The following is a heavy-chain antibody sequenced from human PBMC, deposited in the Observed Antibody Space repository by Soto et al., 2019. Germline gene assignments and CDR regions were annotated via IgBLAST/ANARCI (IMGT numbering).Heavy chain of an antibody. CDR1: GYTFTDYS. J-gene: IGHJ6*02. D-gene: IGHD6-13*01. CDR3: ARGWDYKYGMYL. V-gene: IGHV1-2*02. CDR2: LNPNSGGT. Sequence: QVQLVQSGAEVRKPGASVKVSCKASGYTFTDYSIPWVRQAHGQGLEWMGWLNPNSGGTKYAQKFQGRIIMTEDTSISTANLELSMIAADDSAVYYCARGWDYKYGMYLWGQATSVTVSS.